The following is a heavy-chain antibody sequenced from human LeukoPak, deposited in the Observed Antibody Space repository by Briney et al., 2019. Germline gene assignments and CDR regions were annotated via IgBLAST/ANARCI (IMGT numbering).Heavy chain of an antibody. Sequence: GGSLRLACAASGFTFSSSWMTWVRQAPGKGLEWVASINQDGGEIHYVDSVKGRFTISRDNTKNSLYLQMNSLTAEDTAVHYCVRAHHPGGWFDPWGQGTLVTVSS. D-gene: IGHD3-10*01. CDR1: GFTFSSSW. CDR2: INQDGGEI. J-gene: IGHJ5*02. CDR3: VRAHHPGGWFDP. V-gene: IGHV3-7*04.